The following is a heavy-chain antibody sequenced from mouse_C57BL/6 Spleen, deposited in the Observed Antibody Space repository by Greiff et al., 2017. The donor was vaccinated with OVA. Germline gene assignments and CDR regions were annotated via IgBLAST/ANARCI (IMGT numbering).Heavy chain of an antibody. Sequence: VKLMESGAELVRPGASVTLSCKASGYTFTDYEMHWVKQTPVHGLEWIGAIDPETGGTAYNQKFKGKAILTADKSSSTAYMELRSLTSEDSAVYYCTRGDYYGSSYGTGFAYGGQGTLVTVSA. V-gene: IGHV1-15*01. J-gene: IGHJ3*01. CDR2: IDPETGGT. CDR3: TRGDYYGSSYGTGFAY. D-gene: IGHD1-1*01. CDR1: GYTFTDYE.